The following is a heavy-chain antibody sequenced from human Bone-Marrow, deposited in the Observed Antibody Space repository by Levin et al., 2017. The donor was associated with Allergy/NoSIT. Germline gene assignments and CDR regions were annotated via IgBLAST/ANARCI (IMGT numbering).Heavy chain of an antibody. Sequence: PGGSLRLSCAASGFTFSSYSMNWVRQAPGKGLEWVSSISSSSSYIYYADSVKGRFTISRDNAKNSLYLQMNSLRAEDTAVYYCARRYCSGGSCYPNGYYYYYYMDVWGKGTTVTVSS. J-gene: IGHJ6*03. V-gene: IGHV3-21*01. D-gene: IGHD2-15*01. CDR2: ISSSSSYI. CDR1: GFTFSSYS. CDR3: ARRYCSGGSCYPNGYYYYYYMDV.